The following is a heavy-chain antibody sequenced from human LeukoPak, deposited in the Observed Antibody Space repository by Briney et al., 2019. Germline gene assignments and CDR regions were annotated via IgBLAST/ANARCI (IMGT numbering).Heavy chain of an antibody. D-gene: IGHD5-24*01. CDR2: IYYSGST. Sequence: SSETLSLTCTVSGGSISSGDYYWSWFPQPPGKGLEWIGYIYYSGSTYYNPSLKSRVTLSVDASKKQFSLKLRSVTAADTAVYYCARGDMAERSFDYWGQGTLVTVSS. CDR1: GGSISSGDYY. V-gene: IGHV4-30-4*01. CDR3: ARGDMAERSFDY. J-gene: IGHJ4*02.